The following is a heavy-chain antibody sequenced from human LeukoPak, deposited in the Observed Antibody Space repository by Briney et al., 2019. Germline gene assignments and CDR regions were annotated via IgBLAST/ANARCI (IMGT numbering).Heavy chain of an antibody. Sequence: SDTLSLTCTVSGGFISGCYWSWIRQPPGKGLEWIAYMYNSGSTNYNPSLKSLVTISIDTSKNQFSLKLSSLTAADTAIYYWARGIEYDGDYGYWGQGNLVTVSS. D-gene: IGHD4-17*01. CDR1: GGFISGCY. CDR3: ARGIEYDGDYGY. J-gene: IGHJ4*02. V-gene: IGHV4-59*07. CDR2: MYNSGST.